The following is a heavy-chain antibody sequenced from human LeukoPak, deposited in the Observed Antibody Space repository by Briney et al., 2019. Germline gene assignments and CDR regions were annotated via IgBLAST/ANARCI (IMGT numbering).Heavy chain of an antibody. V-gene: IGHV3-74*01. CDR1: GFTFSSYW. CDR2: INTDGSIT. Sequence: PGGSLRLSCAASGFTFSSYWMHWVRQVPGKGLLWVSRINTDGSITNYADSVKGRFTISRDNAKNTLYLQMDSLRGEDTAVYYCSRDLRGPRDYWGQETLVTVSS. CDR3: SRDLRGPRDY. J-gene: IGHJ4*02. D-gene: IGHD3-10*01.